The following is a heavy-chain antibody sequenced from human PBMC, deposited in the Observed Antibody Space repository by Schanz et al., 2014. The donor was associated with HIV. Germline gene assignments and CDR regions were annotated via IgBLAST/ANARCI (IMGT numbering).Heavy chain of an antibody. J-gene: IGHJ6*02. V-gene: IGHV3-23*01. CDR3: ARAGQLALEQGWGNYYYYYYYGMDV. Sequence: EVQLLESGGGLVQPGGSLRLSCAASGFTFSNYAMTWVRQAPGKGLEWVSTLSWSGGRTDYADSVKGRFTISRDNAQNSLYLQMNSLRAEDTAVYYCARAGQLALEQGWGNYYYYYYYGMDVWGQGTTVTVSS. CDR2: LSWSGGRT. CDR1: GFTFSNYA. D-gene: IGHD1-7*01.